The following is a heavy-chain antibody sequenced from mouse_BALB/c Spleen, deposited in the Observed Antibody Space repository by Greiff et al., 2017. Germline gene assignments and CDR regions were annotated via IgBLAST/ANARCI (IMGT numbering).Heavy chain of an antibody. V-gene: IGHV1S56*01. J-gene: IGHJ3*01. Sequence: VQLQQSGPELVKPGASVRISCKASGYTFTSYYIHWVKQRPGQGLEWIGWIYPGNVNTKYNEKFKGKATLTADKSSSTAYMQLSSLTSEDSAVYFCARSGYQTSSFAYWGQGTLVTVSA. D-gene: IGHD3-1*01. CDR2: IYPGNVNT. CDR1: GYTFTSYY. CDR3: ARSGYQTSSFAY.